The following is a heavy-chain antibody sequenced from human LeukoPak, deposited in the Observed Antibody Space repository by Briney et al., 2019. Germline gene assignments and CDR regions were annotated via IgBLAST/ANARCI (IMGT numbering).Heavy chain of an antibody. CDR2: ISYDGSNK. CDR3: ARDHAYSSGCPDY. CDR1: RFTFSSYA. D-gene: IGHD6-19*01. Sequence: GGSLRLSCAAFRFTFSSYAMHWVRQAPGKGLEWVAFISYDGSNKYYADSVKGRFTISRDISKNTLYLHMNSLRGEDSAVYYCARDHAYSSGCPDYWGQGTLVTVSS. J-gene: IGHJ4*02. V-gene: IGHV3-30-3*01.